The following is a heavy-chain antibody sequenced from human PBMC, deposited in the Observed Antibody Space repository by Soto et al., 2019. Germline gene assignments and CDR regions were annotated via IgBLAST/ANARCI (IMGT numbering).Heavy chain of an antibody. CDR2: IYSGGST. J-gene: IGHJ4*02. V-gene: IGHV3-66*01. D-gene: IGHD4-17*01. Sequence: EVQLVESGGGLVQPGGSLRLSCAASGFTVSSNYMSWVRQAPGKGLEWVSVIYSGGSTYYADSVKGRFTISRDNSKNTLYLQMHILRAEDTAVYYCAISGDYGLFDYWGQGTLVTVSS. CDR1: GFTVSSNY. CDR3: AISGDYGLFDY.